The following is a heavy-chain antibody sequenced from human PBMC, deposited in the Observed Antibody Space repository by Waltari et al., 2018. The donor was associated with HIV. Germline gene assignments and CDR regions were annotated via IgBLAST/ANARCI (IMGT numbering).Heavy chain of an antibody. CDR1: GYSFTSYW. J-gene: IGHJ6*02. D-gene: IGHD1-26*01. CDR3: ARYRYSGSYSPYNYDMDV. Sequence: EIQLVQSGAEVKETRESLKISCKGFGYSFTSYWIGWVRQLPGKGLEWIGIIYPGDPGTRYSPSFHGQVTISADKSINTAYLQWSRLKASDTAIYYCARYRYSGSYSPYNYDMDVWGHGTTVTVSS. V-gene: IGHV5-51*03. CDR2: IYPGDPGT.